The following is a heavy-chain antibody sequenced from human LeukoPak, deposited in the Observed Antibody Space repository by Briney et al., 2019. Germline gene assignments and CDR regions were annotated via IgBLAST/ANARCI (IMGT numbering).Heavy chain of an antibody. CDR1: GFRLDDFA. CDR3: AKEVDTLGTNAFDI. J-gene: IGHJ3*02. CDR2: VSADGGKS. V-gene: IGHV3-43*02. Sequence: PGGSLRLSCAPSGFRLDDFATYWVCHSPGKGLEWVSLVSADGGKSYYAESVRGRFTISRDNSKNSLYLQMNTLRSEDTAFYYCAKEVDTLGTNAFDIWGHGTLVTVSS. D-gene: IGHD2-15*01.